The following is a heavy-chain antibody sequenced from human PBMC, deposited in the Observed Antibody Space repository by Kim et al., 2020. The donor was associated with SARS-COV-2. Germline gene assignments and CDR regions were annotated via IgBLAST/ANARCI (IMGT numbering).Heavy chain of an antibody. CDR1: GGTFSSYA. J-gene: IGHJ6*02. CDR2: IIPILGIA. Sequence: SVKVSCKASGGTFSSYAISGVRQAPGQGLEWMGRIIPILGIANYAQKFQGRVTITADKSTSTAYMELSSLRSEDTAVYYCARFYGSGITPQNIWGYYYYGMDVWGQGTTVTVSS. D-gene: IGHD3-10*01. CDR3: ARFYGSGITPQNIWGYYYYGMDV. V-gene: IGHV1-69*04.